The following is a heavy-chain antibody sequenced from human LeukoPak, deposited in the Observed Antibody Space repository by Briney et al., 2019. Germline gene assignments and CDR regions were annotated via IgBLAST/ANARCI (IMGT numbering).Heavy chain of an antibody. CDR3: ARIAARPDSGGGYYYYYMDV. V-gene: IGHV1-69*05. D-gene: IGHD6-6*01. Sequence: SVKVSCKASGGTFSSYAISWVRQAPGQGLEWMGGIIPIFGTANYAQKFQGRVTVTTDESTSTAYMELSSLRSEDTAVYYCARIAARPDSGGGYYYYYMDVWGQGTTVTVSS. CDR2: IIPIFGTA. J-gene: IGHJ6*03. CDR1: GGTFSSYA.